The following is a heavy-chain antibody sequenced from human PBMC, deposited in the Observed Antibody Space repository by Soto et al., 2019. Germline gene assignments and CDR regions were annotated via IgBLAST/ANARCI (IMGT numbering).Heavy chain of an antibody. CDR1: GGTFSSYA. V-gene: IGHV1-69*01. CDR3: AGGKYCSSTSCYPLYYYGMDV. D-gene: IGHD2-2*01. CDR2: IIPIFGTA. Sequence: QVQLVQSGAEVKKPGSSVKVSCKASGGTFSSYAISWVRQAPGQGLEWMGGIIPIFGTANYAQKFQGRVTITADESTRTAYMELSSLRSEDTAVYYCAGGKYCSSTSCYPLYYYGMDVWGQGTTVTVSS. J-gene: IGHJ6*02.